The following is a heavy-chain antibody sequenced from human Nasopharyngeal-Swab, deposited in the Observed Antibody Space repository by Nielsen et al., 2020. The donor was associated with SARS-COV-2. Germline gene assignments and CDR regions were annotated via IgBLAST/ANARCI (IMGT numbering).Heavy chain of an antibody. Sequence: GGSLRLSCASSGFTFGNYAMTWVRQVPGKGLEWLGFSRKKAYGGITEYAASVRGRFTISRDESKSSAYLQIDRLNSEDTAVYYCARGGCNSGNCHSPDWFDPWGQGTLVTVSS. CDR2: SRKKAYGGIT. CDR1: GFTFGNYA. V-gene: IGHV3-49*04. J-gene: IGHJ5*02. CDR3: ARGGCNSGNCHSPDWFDP. D-gene: IGHD2-15*01.